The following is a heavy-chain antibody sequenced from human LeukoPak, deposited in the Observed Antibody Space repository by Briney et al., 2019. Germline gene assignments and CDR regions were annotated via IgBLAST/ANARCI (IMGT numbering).Heavy chain of an antibody. V-gene: IGHV3-23*01. CDR1: GFTVSSNY. Sequence: PGGSLRLSCAASGFTVSSNYMSWVRQAPGKGLEWVSAISGSGGSTYYADSVKGRFTISRDNSKNTLYLQMNSLRAEDTAVYYCAKETSGTYYFDYWGQGTLVTVSS. J-gene: IGHJ4*02. CDR2: ISGSGGST. D-gene: IGHD1-1*01. CDR3: AKETSGTYYFDY.